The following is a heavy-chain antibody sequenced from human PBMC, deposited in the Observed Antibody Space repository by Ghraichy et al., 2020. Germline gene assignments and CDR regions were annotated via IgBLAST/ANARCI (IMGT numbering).Heavy chain of an antibody. CDR3: ARRPTYSGLGTCFDY. J-gene: IGHJ4*02. CDR1: GITFSNYA. V-gene: IGHV3-23*01. D-gene: IGHD3-10*01. CDR2: IDGAGEKK. Sequence: GGSLRLSCAASGITFSNYAMSWVRQIPGKGLEWVSTIDGAGEKKYHADSVKGRFTISRDNSMNTLFLQMNNLRAEDTARYYCARRPTYSGLGTCFDYWGQGTLVTVSS.